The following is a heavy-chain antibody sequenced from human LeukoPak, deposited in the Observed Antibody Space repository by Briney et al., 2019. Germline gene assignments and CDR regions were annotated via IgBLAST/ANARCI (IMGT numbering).Heavy chain of an antibody. CDR2: ISGSGGST. V-gene: IGHV3-23*01. D-gene: IGHD3-3*01. CDR1: GFIFSSDA. J-gene: IGHJ6*02. Sequence: GGSLGLSCAASGFIFSSDAMSWVRQAPGKRLEWVSAISGSGGSTYYADSVKGRFTISRDNSKNTLYLQMNSLRAEDTAAYYCAKDLARDFWSGYHYYYYYGMDVWGQGTTVSVSS. CDR3: AKDLARDFWSGYHYYYYYGMDV.